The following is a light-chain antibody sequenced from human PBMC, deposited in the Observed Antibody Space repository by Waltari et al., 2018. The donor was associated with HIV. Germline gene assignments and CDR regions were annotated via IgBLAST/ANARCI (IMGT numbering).Light chain of an antibody. CDR1: SSNIGNNA. CDR3: ASWDDSLNGVV. V-gene: IGLV1-36*01. CDR2: YDN. J-gene: IGLJ2*01. Sequence: QSVLTQPPSVSEAPRQRVTISCSGSSSNIGNNAVDWYQQFPGKAPKLLIYYDNLLPSGVSDRFSGSKSGTSASLAISGLQSEDEADYYCASWDDSLNGVVFAGGTKLTVL.